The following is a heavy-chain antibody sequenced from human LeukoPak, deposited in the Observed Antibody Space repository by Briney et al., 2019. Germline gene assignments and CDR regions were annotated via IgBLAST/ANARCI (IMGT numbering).Heavy chain of an antibody. D-gene: IGHD3-10*01. J-gene: IGHJ6*02. Sequence: ASVKVSCKASGYTFTDYYMHWVRQAPGEGLEWMGRINPNSGGTSYAQKFQGRVTMTRDTSISTAYMELNRLSSDDTAVYYCARDMIIMVRGVPYGVDVWGQGTPVTVSS. CDR2: INPNSGGT. CDR3: ARDMIIMVRGVPYGVDV. CDR1: GYTFTDYY. V-gene: IGHV1-2*06.